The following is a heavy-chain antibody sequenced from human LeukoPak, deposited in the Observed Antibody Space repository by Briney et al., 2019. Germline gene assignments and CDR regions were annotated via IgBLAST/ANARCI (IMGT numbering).Heavy chain of an antibody. J-gene: IGHJ5*02. Sequence: ASVKVSCKASGYTFTNYFVHWMRQAPGQGLEWVGWISPHSGDTNSAHKFQGRVTMTRDTSIATAYMELSSLTSDDTAVYYCARASYITYDLWGQGTRVTVSS. CDR2: ISPHSGDT. CDR3: ARASYITYDL. D-gene: IGHD3-10*01. V-gene: IGHV1-2*02. CDR1: GYTFTNYF.